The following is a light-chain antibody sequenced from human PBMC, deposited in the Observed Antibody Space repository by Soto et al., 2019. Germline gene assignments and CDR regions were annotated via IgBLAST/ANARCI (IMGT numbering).Light chain of an antibody. CDR3: SSYAGSNNFV. CDR2: EVS. Sequence: QSALTQPPSASGSPGQSVTISCTGTSSDVGGYNYVSWYQQHPGKAPKLMIYEVSKRPSGVPDRVSGSKSGNTASLTVSGLQAEDEADYYCSSYAGSNNFVFGTGTKGTV. V-gene: IGLV2-8*01. J-gene: IGLJ1*01. CDR1: SSDVGGYNY.